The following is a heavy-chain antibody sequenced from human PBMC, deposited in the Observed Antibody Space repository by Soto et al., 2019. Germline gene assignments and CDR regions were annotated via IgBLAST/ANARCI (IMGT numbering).Heavy chain of an antibody. CDR3: ARVPLLWFGEAYYYYYGMDV. CDR2: IYPGDSDT. D-gene: IGHD3-10*01. V-gene: IGHV5-51*01. J-gene: IGHJ6*02. CDR1: GYSFTSYW. Sequence: PGESLKISCKGSGYSFTSYWIGWVRQMPGKGLEWMGIIYPGDSDTRYSPSFQGQVTISADKSISTAYLQWSSLKASDTAMYYCARVPLLWFGEAYYYYYGMDVWGQGTTVTVSS.